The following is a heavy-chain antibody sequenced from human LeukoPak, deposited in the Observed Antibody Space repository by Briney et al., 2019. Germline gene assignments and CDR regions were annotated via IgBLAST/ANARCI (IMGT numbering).Heavy chain of an antibody. D-gene: IGHD6-19*01. J-gene: IGHJ6*02. V-gene: IGHV4-34*01. CDR1: GGSFSGYY. CDR2: INHSGST. CDR3: ARHGVYSSGWHSYDYYGMDV. Sequence: PSETLSLTCAVYGGSFSGYYWSWIRQPPGKGLEWIGEINHSGSTNYNPSLKSRVTISVDTSKNQFSLKLSSVTAADTAVYYCARHGVYSSGWHSYDYYGMDVWGQGTTVTVSS.